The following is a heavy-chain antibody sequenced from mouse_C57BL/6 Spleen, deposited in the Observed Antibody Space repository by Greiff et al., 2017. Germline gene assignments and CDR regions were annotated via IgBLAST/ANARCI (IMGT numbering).Heavy chain of an antibody. V-gene: IGHV5-4*03. CDR2: ISDGGSYT. D-gene: IGHD1-1*01. CDR3: ASYGSSPPVDY. J-gene: IGHJ4*01. Sequence: DVKLVESGGGLVKPGGSLKLSCAASGFTFSSYAMSWVRQTPEKRLEWVATISDGGSYTYYPDNVKGRFTISRDNAKNNLYLQMSHLKSEDTAMYYCASYGSSPPVDYWGQGTSVTVSS. CDR1: GFTFSSYA.